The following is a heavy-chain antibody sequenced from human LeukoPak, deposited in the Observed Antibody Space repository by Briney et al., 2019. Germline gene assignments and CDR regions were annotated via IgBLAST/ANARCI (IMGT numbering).Heavy chain of an antibody. V-gene: IGHV3-23*01. J-gene: IGHJ6*04. Sequence: PGGSLRLSCAASGFTFSSYAMSWVRQAPGKGLEWVSVISGSGGSTYYADSVKGRFTISRDNSKNTLYLQMNSLRAEGTAVYYCAKDYYDILTGGMDVWGKGTTVTVSS. CDR3: AKDYYDILTGGMDV. D-gene: IGHD3-9*01. CDR1: GFTFSSYA. CDR2: ISGSGGST.